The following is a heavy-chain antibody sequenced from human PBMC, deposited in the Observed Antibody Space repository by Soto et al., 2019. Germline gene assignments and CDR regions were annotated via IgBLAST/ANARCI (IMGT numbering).Heavy chain of an antibody. D-gene: IGHD3-22*01. CDR1: GFTFSSYW. J-gene: IGHJ4*02. Sequence: GGSLRLSCAASGFTFSSYWMHWVRQAPGKGLVWVSRINSDGSSTSYADSVKGRFTISRDNAKNTLYLQMNSLRAEDTAVYYCARGHYYDSGPDYWGQGTLVTVSS. V-gene: IGHV3-74*01. CDR2: INSDGSST. CDR3: ARGHYYDSGPDY.